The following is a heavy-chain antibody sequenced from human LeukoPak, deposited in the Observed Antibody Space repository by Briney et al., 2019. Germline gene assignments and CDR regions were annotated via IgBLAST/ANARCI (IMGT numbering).Heavy chain of an antibody. CDR1: GGSFSAYY. CDR3: ARVLSDWSYLLGSIAALTFDY. D-gene: IGHD3-10*01. J-gene: IGHJ4*02. CDR2: INHSGST. V-gene: IGHV4-34*01. Sequence: SETLSLTCAVYGGSFSAYYWNWIRQPPGKGLEWIGEINHSGSTNYNPSLKSRVTISVDTSKNQFSLKLSSVTAADTAVYYCARVLSDWSYLLGSIAALTFDYWGQGTLVTVSS.